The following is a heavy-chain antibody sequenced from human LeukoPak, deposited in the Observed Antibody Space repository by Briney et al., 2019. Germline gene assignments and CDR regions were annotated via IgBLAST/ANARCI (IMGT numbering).Heavy chain of an antibody. Sequence: GGSLRLSCAASGFTVSSNYMSWVRQAPGKGLEWVSVIYSGGSTYYADSVKGRFTISRDNSKNTLYLQMNSLRAEDTAVYYCAKVGGGYLEEFDYWAREPWSPSPQ. D-gene: IGHD1-26*01. V-gene: IGHV3-66*01. CDR1: GFTVSSNY. CDR3: AKVGGGYLEEFDY. CDR2: IYSGGST. J-gene: IGHJ4*02.